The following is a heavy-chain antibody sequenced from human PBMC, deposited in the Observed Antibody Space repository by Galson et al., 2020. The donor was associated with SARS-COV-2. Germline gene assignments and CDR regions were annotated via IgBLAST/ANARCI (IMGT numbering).Heavy chain of an antibody. D-gene: IGHD2-21*01. CDR2: VESSGST. Sequence: SETLSLTCTVSQGSISGSYHWNWIRQPAGKGLEWIGRVESSGSTSYNPTLTSRVTISVDTSKNQFSLNLSSVTAADTAVYYCAAFVAGGSGKGPWGQGALVTVSS. CDR1: QGSISGSYH. J-gene: IGHJ5*02. CDR3: AAFVAGGSGKGP. V-gene: IGHV4-61*02.